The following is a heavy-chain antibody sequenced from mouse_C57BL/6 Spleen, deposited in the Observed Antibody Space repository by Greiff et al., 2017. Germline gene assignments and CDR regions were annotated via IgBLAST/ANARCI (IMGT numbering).Heavy chain of an antibody. J-gene: IGHJ3*01. CDR3: ARRGYSTAVAD. CDR1: GYSFTDYN. V-gene: IGHV1-39*01. CDR2: INPNYGTT. D-gene: IGHD2-5*01. Sequence: LVESGPELVKPGASVKISCKASGYSFTDYNMNWVQQSNGKSLEWIGVINPNYGTTSYNPKFKGKATLTVDQSSSTAYMPLNSLTSEDSAGYYCARRGYSTAVADWGQGTLVTVSA.